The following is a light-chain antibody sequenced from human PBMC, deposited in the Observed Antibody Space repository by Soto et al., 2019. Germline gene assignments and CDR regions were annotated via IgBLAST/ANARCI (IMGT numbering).Light chain of an antibody. Sequence: IVLTQSPATLSLSPWERATLSCRASQSVSSYLAWYRQKPGQAPRLLIYDASNRATGVPARFSGSGSGTDFTLTISSLEPEDFAVYYCQQRSVWPITFGQGTRLEIK. J-gene: IGKJ5*01. CDR2: DAS. V-gene: IGKV3-11*01. CDR1: QSVSSY. CDR3: QQRSVWPIT.